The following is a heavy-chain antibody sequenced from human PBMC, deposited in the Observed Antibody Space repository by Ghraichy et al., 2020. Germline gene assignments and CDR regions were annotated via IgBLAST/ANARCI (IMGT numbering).Heavy chain of an antibody. CDR3: AKAYCTSNSSYGGFDY. CDR2: VSGSGGSR. D-gene: IGHD2-2*01. J-gene: IGHJ4*02. V-gene: IGHV3-23*01. CDR1: GFIFGSHS. Sequence: GGSLRLSCAASGFIFGSHSMNWVRQAPGKGLEWLSNVSGSGGSRYYADSVRGRFTISRDNSKNTLYLQMNSLRAEDTAVYYCAKAYCTSNSSYGGFDYWGQGTLVTVSS.